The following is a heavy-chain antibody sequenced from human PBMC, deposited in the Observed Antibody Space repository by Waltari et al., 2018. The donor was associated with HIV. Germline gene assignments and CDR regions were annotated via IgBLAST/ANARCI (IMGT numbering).Heavy chain of an antibody. Sequence: QVQLQQWGAGLLKPSETLSLTCSVYGGAFTNFHLNWIRQTPDEGLQWIGEINHGGDTNVNPSLKSRVIMSIDTSKYEISLNLTSVSVADTALYFCARRGSSASPLTLWGRGSRVTVSS. CDR1: GGAFTNFH. V-gene: IGHV4-34*01. J-gene: IGHJ4*02. CDR3: ARRGSSASPLTL. D-gene: IGHD3-10*01. CDR2: INHGGDT.